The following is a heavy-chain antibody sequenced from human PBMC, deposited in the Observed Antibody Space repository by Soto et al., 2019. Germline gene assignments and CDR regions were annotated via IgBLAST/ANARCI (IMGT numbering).Heavy chain of an antibody. V-gene: IGHV3-48*01. CDR3: ARDLYSSGWYDI. D-gene: IGHD6-19*01. CDR1: GFTFSSYS. J-gene: IGHJ3*02. Sequence: EVQLVESGGGLVQPGGSLRLSCAASGFTFSSYSMNWVRQAPGKGLEWVSYISSSSSTIYYADSVKGRFTISRDNAKNSLYLHMNSLRAEDTAVYYCARDLYSSGWYDIWGQGTMVTVSS. CDR2: ISSSSSTI.